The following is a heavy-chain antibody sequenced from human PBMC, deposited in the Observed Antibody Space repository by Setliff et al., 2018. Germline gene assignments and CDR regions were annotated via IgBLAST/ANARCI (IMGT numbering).Heavy chain of an antibody. J-gene: IGHJ2*01. V-gene: IGHV3-73*01. CDR2: IRGRTDNYAT. Sequence: LRLSCAASGFSFSGSAVYWVRQASVKGLEWIGRIRGRTDNYATAYAASVRGRFTISRDDSKNTAYLQMNSLKTEDTAVYYCTFARDGYDVFDIWGRGTLVTVSS. CDR3: TFARDGYDVFDI. CDR1: GFSFSGSA. D-gene: IGHD3-16*01.